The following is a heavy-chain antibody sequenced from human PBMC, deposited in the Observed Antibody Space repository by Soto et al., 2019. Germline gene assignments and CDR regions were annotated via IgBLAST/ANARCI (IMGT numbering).Heavy chain of an antibody. V-gene: IGHV3-11*06. J-gene: IGHJ4*02. Sequence: GGSLRLSCAASGFTFSAYAMHWVRQAPGEGLEWVSYISSSSSYTNYADSVKGRFTISRDNAKNSLYLQMNSLRAEDTAVYYCARVATVTGLFDYWGQGTLVTVS. CDR3: ARVATVTGLFDY. D-gene: IGHD4-17*01. CDR1: GFTFSAYA. CDR2: ISSSSSYT.